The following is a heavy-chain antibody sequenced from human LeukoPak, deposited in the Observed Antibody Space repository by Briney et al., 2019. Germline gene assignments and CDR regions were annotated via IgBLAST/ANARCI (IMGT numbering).Heavy chain of an antibody. J-gene: IGHJ4*02. CDR3: TSGDYSGDYFDY. CDR1: GFTFGDYA. Sequence: GGSLRLSCTASGFTFGDYAMSWVRQAPGKGLEWVGFIRSKAYGGTTEYAASVKGRFTISRDDSKSIAYLQMNSLKTEDTAVYYCTSGDYSGDYFDYWGQGTLVTASS. CDR2: IRSKAYGGTT. D-gene: IGHD4-17*01. V-gene: IGHV3-49*04.